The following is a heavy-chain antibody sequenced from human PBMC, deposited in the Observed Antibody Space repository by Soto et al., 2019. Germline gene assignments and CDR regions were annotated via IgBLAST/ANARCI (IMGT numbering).Heavy chain of an antibody. CDR1: GFTFTSYE. CDR3: VRDLHEPLPADVLRVTK. Sequence: EVQLVESGGGLVQPGGSLTLSCAASGFTFTSYEMHWVRQPPGKGLQWISYISADGSGTYYADSVRGRFTISRDNARNSLSLQMNSLRADDTAIYYCVRDLHEPLPADVLRVTKWGQGTQVTVSS. J-gene: IGHJ4*02. V-gene: IGHV3-48*03. CDR2: ISADGSGT. D-gene: IGHD3-3*01.